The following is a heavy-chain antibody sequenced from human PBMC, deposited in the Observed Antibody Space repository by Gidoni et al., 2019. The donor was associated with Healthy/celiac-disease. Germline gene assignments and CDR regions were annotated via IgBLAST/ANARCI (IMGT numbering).Heavy chain of an antibody. J-gene: IGHJ5*02. CDR3: ARGDYYDSSGYHNWFDP. D-gene: IGHD3-22*01. CDR2: IYSGGST. V-gene: IGHV3-53*01. Sequence: EVQLVESGGGLIQPGGSLRLSCAASGFTVSSHYMSWVRQAPGKGLEWVSVIYSGGSTYYADSVKGRFTISRDNSKNTLYLQMNSLRAEDTAVYYCARGDYYDSSGYHNWFDPWGQGTLVTVSS. CDR1: GFTVSSHY.